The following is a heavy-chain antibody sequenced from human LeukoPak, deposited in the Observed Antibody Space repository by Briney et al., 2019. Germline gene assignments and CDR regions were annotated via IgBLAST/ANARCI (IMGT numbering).Heavy chain of an antibody. D-gene: IGHD3-10*01. J-gene: IGHJ4*02. V-gene: IGHV4-39*07. CDR3: ARRAVEVLLWFGESTRPYYFDY. CDR2: INHSGST. Sequence: PSETLSLTCTVSGGSISSSSYYWGWIRQPPGKGLEWIGEINHSGSTNYNPSLKSRVTISVDTSKNQFSLKLSSVTAADTAVYYCARRAVEVLLWFGESTRPYYFDYWGQGTLVTVSS. CDR1: GGSISSSSYY.